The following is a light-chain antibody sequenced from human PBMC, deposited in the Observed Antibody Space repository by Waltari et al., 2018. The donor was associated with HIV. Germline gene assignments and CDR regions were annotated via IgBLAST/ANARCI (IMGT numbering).Light chain of an antibody. J-gene: IGKJ1*01. CDR3: QQYYNAPPWT. CDR1: QNILYYSTNKYY. Sequence: DIVMTQSPDSLAVSLGEGATINCKSSQNILYYSTNKYYLAWYQQKPGPPPKRLIYWASTRASGVPDRFSGSASGTDFSLTISSLQAEDVAVYYCQQYYNAPPWTFGRGTKVEIK. V-gene: IGKV4-1*01. CDR2: WAS.